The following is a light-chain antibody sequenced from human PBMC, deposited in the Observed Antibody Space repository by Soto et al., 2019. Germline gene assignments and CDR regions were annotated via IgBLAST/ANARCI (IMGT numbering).Light chain of an antibody. CDR3: GSWDSSLSGVI. CDR2: DNT. V-gene: IGLV1-51*01. J-gene: IGLJ2*01. CDR1: SSNIGNNY. Sequence: QSVLTQPPSVSAAPGQKVTISCSGSSSNIGNNYVSWYQQLPGTAPKLLIYDNTKRPSGIPDRFSGSKSGTSATPGISGLQTGDEADYYCGSWDSSLSGVIFGGGTKLTVL.